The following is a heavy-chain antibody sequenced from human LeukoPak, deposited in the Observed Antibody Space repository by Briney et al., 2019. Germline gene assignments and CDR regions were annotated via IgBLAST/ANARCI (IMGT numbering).Heavy chain of an antibody. V-gene: IGHV3-23*01. CDR3: ARLSPEGGSYLVGPFDY. D-gene: IGHD1-26*01. J-gene: IGHJ4*02. Sequence: GGSLRLSCAASGFTFSTYAMSWVRQAPGKGLEWVSVISGSGGSTYYADSVKGRFTISRDNSKNTLYLQMNSLRAEDTAVYYCARLSPEGGSYLVGPFDYWGQGTLVTVSS. CDR2: ISGSGGST. CDR1: GFTFSTYA.